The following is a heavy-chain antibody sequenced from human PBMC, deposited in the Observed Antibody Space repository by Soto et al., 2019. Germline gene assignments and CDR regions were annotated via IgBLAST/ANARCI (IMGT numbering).Heavy chain of an antibody. CDR3: ARGGCSSTSCLDV. CDR2: INSVGTT. V-gene: IGHV3-74*01. CDR1: GFTFSPYY. D-gene: IGHD2-2*01. Sequence: EVQLVESGGGLVQPGGSLRLSCAASGFTFSPYYMHWLRQVPGQGLVWVSYINSVGTTSYADSVRGRFTVSRDNAKNTLYLEMNSLTGGDTALYYCARGGCSSTSCLDVWGEGTTVTVSS. J-gene: IGHJ6*04.